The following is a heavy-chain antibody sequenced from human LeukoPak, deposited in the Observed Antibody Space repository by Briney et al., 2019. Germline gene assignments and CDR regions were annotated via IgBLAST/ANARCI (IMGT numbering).Heavy chain of an antibody. CDR3: ARGSIAALGGSVTHYYYYYMDV. V-gene: IGHV1-69*05. D-gene: IGHD6-6*01. Sequence: ASVKVSCEASEGTFSSYAISWVRQAPGQGLEWMGGIIPIFGTANYTQKFQGRVTITTDESTSTAYMELSSLRSEDTAVYYCARGSIAALGGSVTHYYYYYMDVWGKGTTVTVSS. CDR2: IIPIFGTA. J-gene: IGHJ6*03. CDR1: EGTFSSYA.